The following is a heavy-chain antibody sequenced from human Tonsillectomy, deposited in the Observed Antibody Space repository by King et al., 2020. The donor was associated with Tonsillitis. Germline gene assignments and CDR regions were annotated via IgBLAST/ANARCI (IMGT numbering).Heavy chain of an antibody. CDR2: INHSVLT. V-gene: IGHV4-34*01. CDR3: AREDRIASAGILFDY. CDR1: GASLSGYY. D-gene: IGHD6-13*01. J-gene: IGHJ4*02. Sequence: HVQLQQWGAGLFKPSETLSLNCTVSGASLSGYYWARIRQPPGKGLDWMGEINHSVLTDFNPSLKSRVTLSVDKSKNQFSLKLSSVTAADTALYYCAREDRIASAGILFDYWGQGALVTVSS.